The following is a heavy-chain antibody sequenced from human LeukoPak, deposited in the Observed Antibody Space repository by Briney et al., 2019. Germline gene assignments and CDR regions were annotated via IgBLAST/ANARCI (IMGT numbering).Heavy chain of an antibody. D-gene: IGHD6-6*01. CDR2: IYPGDSDT. CDR3: ARRFSSSLGIDY. CDR1: GYTLFPCW. Sequence: GGSLKISCKASGYTLFPCWIGWVRQIPGEGLEWMGIIYPGDSDTRYSPSSQGQVTITADKYISTAYLQWSSLKASDTAMYYCARRFSSSLGIDYWGQGTLVTVSS. V-gene: IGHV5-51*01. J-gene: IGHJ4*02.